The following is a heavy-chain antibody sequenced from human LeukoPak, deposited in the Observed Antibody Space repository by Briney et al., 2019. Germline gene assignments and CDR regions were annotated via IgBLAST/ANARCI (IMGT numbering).Heavy chain of an antibody. D-gene: IGHD1-7*01. V-gene: IGHV1-69*01. CDR3: ARDRGAGTLYYFDY. Sequence: SVKVSCKASGGTLSSYAISWVRQAPGQGLEWVGGIIPIFGAVNYVQKFQGRVTITADESTSTAYMELSSLRSEDTAVYYCARDRGAGTLYYFDYWGQGTLVTVSS. CDR2: IIPIFGAV. J-gene: IGHJ4*02. CDR1: GGTLSSYA.